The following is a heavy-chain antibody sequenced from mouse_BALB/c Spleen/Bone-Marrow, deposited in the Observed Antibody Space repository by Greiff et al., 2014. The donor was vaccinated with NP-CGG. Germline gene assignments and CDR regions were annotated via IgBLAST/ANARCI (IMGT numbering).Heavy chain of an antibody. J-gene: IGHJ2*01. D-gene: IGHD2-4*01. V-gene: IGHV14-3*02. Sequence: VQLQQSGAELVKPGASVKLSCTASGFNIKDTYMHWVKQRPEQGLEWIGRIDPANGNTKYDPKFQGKATITADTSSNAAYLQLSSLTSEDTAVYYCARLITTDYWGQGTTHTVSS. CDR3: ARLITTDY. CDR2: IDPANGNT. CDR1: GFNIKDTY.